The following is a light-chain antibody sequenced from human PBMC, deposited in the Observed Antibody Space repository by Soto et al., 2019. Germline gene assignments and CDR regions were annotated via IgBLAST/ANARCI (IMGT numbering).Light chain of an antibody. J-gene: IGLJ1*01. V-gene: IGLV3-21*02. CDR3: QVWDSSSDSYV. CDR1: NIGSKS. Sequence: SYELTQPPSVSVAPGQTVGITCGGNNIGSKSVHWYQQKPGQAPVVVVYDDKDRPSGIPERFSGSNSGSTATLTISRVEAGDEADYYCQVWDSSSDSYVFGTGTKVTVL. CDR2: DDK.